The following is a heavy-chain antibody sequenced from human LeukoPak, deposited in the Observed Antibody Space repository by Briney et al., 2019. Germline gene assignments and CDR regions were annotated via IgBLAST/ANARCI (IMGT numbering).Heavy chain of an antibody. Sequence: SETLSLTCTVSDDAISSSISNYYWSWIRQPPGKGLEWIGYIHYTGSTNYNPSLKNRTTISGDTSKSQFSLKLTSVTAADTAVYYCARENIYMHYFDYWGQGTLVTVSS. J-gene: IGHJ4*02. CDR3: ARENIYMHYFDY. D-gene: IGHD2/OR15-2a*01. CDR2: IHYTGST. CDR1: DDAISSSISNYY. V-gene: IGHV4-61*01.